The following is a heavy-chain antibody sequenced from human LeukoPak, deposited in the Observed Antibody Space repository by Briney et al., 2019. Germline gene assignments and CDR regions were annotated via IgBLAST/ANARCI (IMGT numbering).Heavy chain of an antibody. CDR3: ARMIWGAITDY. CDR2: ISAYNGNT. Sequence: ASVNVSFTASGYTFTIYGISWVRQAPGQGLEWMGWISAYNGNTNYAQKLQGRVTMTTDTSTGTAYMELRSLRSDDTAVYYCARMIWGAITDYWGQGTLVTVSS. D-gene: IGHD3-10*01. V-gene: IGHV1-18*01. CDR1: GYTFTIYG. J-gene: IGHJ4*02.